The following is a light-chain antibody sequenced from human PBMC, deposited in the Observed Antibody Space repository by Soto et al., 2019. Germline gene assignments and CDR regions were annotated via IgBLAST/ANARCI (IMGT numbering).Light chain of an antibody. Sequence: DIQMTQSPSTLSGSVGDRVTITCRASQTISSWLAWYQQKPGKAPKLLIYKASTLKSGVPSRFSGSGSGTEFPLTISSLQPDDFATYYCQHYNSYSEGFGQGTKV. J-gene: IGKJ1*01. CDR3: QHYNSYSEG. V-gene: IGKV1-5*03. CDR1: QTISSW. CDR2: KAS.